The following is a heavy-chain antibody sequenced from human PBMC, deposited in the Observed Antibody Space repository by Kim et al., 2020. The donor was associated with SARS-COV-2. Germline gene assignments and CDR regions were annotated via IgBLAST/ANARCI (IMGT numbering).Heavy chain of an antibody. CDR2: ISGSGGST. CDR3: AKKKKCYYDSSGYFDY. D-gene: IGHD3-22*01. V-gene: IGHV3-23*01. CDR1: GFTFSSYA. J-gene: IGHJ4*02. Sequence: GGSLRLSCAASGFTFSSYAMSWVRQAPGKGLEWVSAISGSGGSTYYADSVKGRFTISRDNSKNTLYLQMNSLRAEDTAVYYCAKKKKCYYDSSGYFDYWGQGTLVTVSS.